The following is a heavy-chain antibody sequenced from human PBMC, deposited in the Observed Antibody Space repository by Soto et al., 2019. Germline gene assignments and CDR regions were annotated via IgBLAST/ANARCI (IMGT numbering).Heavy chain of an antibody. D-gene: IGHD3-3*01. CDR2: INHSGST. Sequence: QVQLQQWGAGLLKPSETLSLTCAVYGGSFSGYYWSWIRQPPGKGLEWIGEINHSGSTNYNPSLKSRVTIAVDTSKNLSALKLSSVTAADTAVYYCARGAPYDFWSGYSSPRNYYYMDVWGKGSTVTVCS. CDR1: GGSFSGYY. V-gene: IGHV4-34*01. J-gene: IGHJ6*03. CDR3: ARGAPYDFWSGYSSPRNYYYMDV.